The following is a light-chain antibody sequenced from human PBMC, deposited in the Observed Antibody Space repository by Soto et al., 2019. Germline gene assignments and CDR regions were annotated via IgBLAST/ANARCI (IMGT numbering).Light chain of an antibody. CDR1: QSISIW. Sequence: DIQMTQSPSTLSASVGDRVTINCRASQSISIWLAWYQQKPGKAPQLLIYDVSSLESGVPSRFSGSGSGTEFNLTISSLQPDDFATYYCQQYNSYPYTFGQGNTLEIK. J-gene: IGKJ2*01. CDR2: DVS. V-gene: IGKV1-5*01. CDR3: QQYNSYPYT.